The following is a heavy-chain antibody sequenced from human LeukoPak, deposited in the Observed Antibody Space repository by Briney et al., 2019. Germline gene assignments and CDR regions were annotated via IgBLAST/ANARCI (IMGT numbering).Heavy chain of an antibody. CDR2: IKSKTDGGTT. D-gene: IGHD3-22*01. CDR1: GFTFGDSA. J-gene: IGHJ4*02. V-gene: IGHV3-15*01. Sequence: PGGSLRLSCTASGFTFGDSAMSWVRQAPGKGLEWVGRIKSKTDGGTTDYAAPVKGRFTISRDDSKNTLYLQMNSLKTEDTAVYYCTLVADYYDSSGSPSYFDYWGQGTLVTVSS. CDR3: TLVADYYDSSGSPSYFDY.